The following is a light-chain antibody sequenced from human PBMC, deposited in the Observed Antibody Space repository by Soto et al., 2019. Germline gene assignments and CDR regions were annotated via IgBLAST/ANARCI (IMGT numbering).Light chain of an antibody. CDR3: QAYDTTLSGLV. Sequence: QSVLTQPPSVSGAPGQRVTISCTGSASNLGAKYAVHWYHHLPGTAPKLLIYDNIHRPSGVPDRFSGSKSDTSASLAITGLQAEDEADYYCQAYDTTLSGLVFGGGTKLTVL. J-gene: IGLJ3*02. V-gene: IGLV1-40*01. CDR1: ASNLGAKYA. CDR2: DNI.